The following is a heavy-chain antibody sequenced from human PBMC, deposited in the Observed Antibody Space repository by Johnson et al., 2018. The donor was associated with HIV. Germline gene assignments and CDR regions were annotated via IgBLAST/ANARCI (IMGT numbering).Heavy chain of an antibody. CDR1: GFTFSSYG. V-gene: IGHV3-30*18. J-gene: IGHJ3*02. CDR2: ISYDGSNK. Sequence: QVQLVESGGGVVQPGRSLRLSCAASGFTFSSYGMHWVRQAPGKGLEWVAVISYDGSNKYYADSVKGRFTISRDNSKNTLYLQMNSLRAEDTAVYYCAKGPGIAVAWPAFDIWGQGTMVTVSS. CDR3: AKGPGIAVAWPAFDI. D-gene: IGHD6-19*01.